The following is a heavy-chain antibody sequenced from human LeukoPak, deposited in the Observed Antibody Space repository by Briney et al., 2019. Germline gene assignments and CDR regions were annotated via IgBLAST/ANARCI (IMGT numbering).Heavy chain of an antibody. Sequence: ASVKVSCKASGYTFTSYAMHWVRQAPGQRLEWMGWINAGNGNTKYSQEFQGRVTITRDTSASTAYMELSSLRSVDMAVYYCARWRTGGWFDYWGQGTLVTVSS. CDR3: ARWRTGGWFDY. D-gene: IGHD2-8*02. V-gene: IGHV1-3*03. CDR2: INAGNGNT. CDR1: GYTFTSYA. J-gene: IGHJ4*02.